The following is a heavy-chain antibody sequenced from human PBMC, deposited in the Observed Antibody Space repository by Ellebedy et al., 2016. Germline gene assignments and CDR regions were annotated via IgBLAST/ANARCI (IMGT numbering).Heavy chain of an antibody. CDR2: ISSSSTI. CDR3: ARDGSYSSGWTNWFDP. CDR1: GFTFSSYS. Sequence: GGSLRLSXAASGFTFSSYSMNWVRQAPGKGLEWVSYISSSSTIYYADSVKGRFTISRDNAKNSLYLQMNSLRDEDTAVYYCARDGSYSSGWTNWFDPWGQGTLVTVSS. V-gene: IGHV3-48*02. D-gene: IGHD6-19*01. J-gene: IGHJ5*02.